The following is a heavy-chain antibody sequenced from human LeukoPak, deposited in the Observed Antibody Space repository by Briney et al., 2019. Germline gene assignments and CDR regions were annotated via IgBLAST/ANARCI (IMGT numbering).Heavy chain of an antibody. CDR2: ISSSSSYI. V-gene: IGHV3-21*01. CDR3: ARDLRRANFVWFDS. Sequence: PGGSLRLSCAASGFTFSSYSMNWVRQAPGKGLEWVSSISSSSSYIYYADSVKGRFTISRDNAKNSLYLQMNSLRAEDTAVYYCARDLRRANFVWFDSWGQGTLVTVSS. CDR1: GFTFSSYS. J-gene: IGHJ5*01. D-gene: IGHD3-16*01.